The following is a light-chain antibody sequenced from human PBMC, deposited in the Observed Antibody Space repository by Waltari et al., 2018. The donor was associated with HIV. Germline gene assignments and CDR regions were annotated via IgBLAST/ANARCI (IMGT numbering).Light chain of an antibody. V-gene: IGKV1-5*03. CDR1: HNIGPK. Sequence: DIHMTQSPSTLTVSVGESVTMSCRASHNIGPKLACDQQKPGKAPTLILYEASASVSGVPSRFSGTGSGTQVTLTSASLQPDDFAIDVCQQYETCCSFGRGTMLEV. J-gene: IGKJ2*01. CDR2: EAS. CDR3: QQYETCCS.